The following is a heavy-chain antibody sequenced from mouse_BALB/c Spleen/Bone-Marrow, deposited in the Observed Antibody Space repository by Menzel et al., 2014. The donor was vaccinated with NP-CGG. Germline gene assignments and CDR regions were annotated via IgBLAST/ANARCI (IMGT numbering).Heavy chain of an antibody. J-gene: IGHJ2*01. CDR3: TSWDY. Sequence: LQQSGSELVRPGASVKLSCKASGYTFTSYWMHWVKPRHGQGLEWIRNIYPGSGSTNYDEKFKSKGTLTVDTSSSTAYMHLSSLTSEDSAVYYCTSWDYWGQGTTLTVSS. CDR1: GYTFTSYW. V-gene: IGHV1S22*01. CDR2: IYPGSGST.